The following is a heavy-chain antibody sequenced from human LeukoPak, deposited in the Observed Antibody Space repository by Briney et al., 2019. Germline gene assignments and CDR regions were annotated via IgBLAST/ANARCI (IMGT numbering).Heavy chain of an antibody. Sequence: GGSLRLSCTASGFTFSSYAMHWVRQAPGKGLEWVSYISSSGTNIYYADSVKGRFSISRDNANNLLYLQMNSLRAEDTAVYYCARESDSYDSSGYLDFDYWGQGTLVTVSS. CDR2: ISSSGTNI. J-gene: IGHJ4*02. CDR3: ARESDSYDSSGYLDFDY. D-gene: IGHD3-22*01. CDR1: GFTFSSYA. V-gene: IGHV3-48*03.